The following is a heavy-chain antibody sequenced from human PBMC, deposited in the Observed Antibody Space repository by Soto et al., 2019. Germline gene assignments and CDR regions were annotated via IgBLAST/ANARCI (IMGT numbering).Heavy chain of an antibody. D-gene: IGHD3-22*01. V-gene: IGHV4-39*01. Sequence: PSETLSLTCTVSGGSISSSSYYWGWIRQPPGKGLEWIGSIYYRGSTYYNPSLKSRVTISVDTSKNQFSLKLSSVTAADTAVYYCARRGSGYYDSSGYRSGAAFDIWGQGTMVTVSS. J-gene: IGHJ3*02. CDR3: ARRGSGYYDSSGYRSGAAFDI. CDR1: GGSISSSSYY. CDR2: IYYRGST.